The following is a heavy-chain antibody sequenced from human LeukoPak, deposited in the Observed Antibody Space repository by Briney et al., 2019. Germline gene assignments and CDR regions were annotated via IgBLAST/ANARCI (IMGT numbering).Heavy chain of an antibody. CDR3: ARPYSSGWSGLDAFDI. J-gene: IGHJ3*02. D-gene: IGHD6-19*01. CDR1: GGSICSSSYY. V-gene: IGHV4-39*07. CDR2: IYYSGNT. Sequence: SETLSLTCTVSGGSICSSSYYWGWIRQPPGKGLEWIGSIYYSGNTYYNPSLKSRVTMSVDTSKNQFSLKLSSVTAADTAVYYCARPYSSGWSGLDAFDIWGQGTMVTVSS.